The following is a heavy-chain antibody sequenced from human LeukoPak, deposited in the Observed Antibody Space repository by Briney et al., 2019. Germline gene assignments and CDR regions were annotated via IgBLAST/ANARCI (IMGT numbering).Heavy chain of an antibody. CDR3: ARPAYCGGDCYEGGYFDY. Sequence: GESLKISCKGSGYSFTSYWIGWVRQMPWKGLEWMGIIYPGDSDTRYSPSFQGQVTISADKSISTAYLQWSSLKASDTAMYYCARPAYCGGDCYEGGYFDYWGQGTLVTVSS. V-gene: IGHV5-51*01. D-gene: IGHD2-21*02. CDR1: GYSFTSYW. CDR2: IYPGDSDT. J-gene: IGHJ4*02.